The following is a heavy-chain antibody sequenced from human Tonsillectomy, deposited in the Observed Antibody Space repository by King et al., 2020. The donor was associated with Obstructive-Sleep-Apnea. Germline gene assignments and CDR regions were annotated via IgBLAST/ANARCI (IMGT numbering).Heavy chain of an antibody. CDR1: GGSISSYY. CDR2: IYYSGGT. Sequence: QLQESGPGLVKPSETLSLTCTISGGSISSYYWSWIRQPPEKGLEWIGYIYYSGGTNYNPSLKSRVTISLDTSKNQFSLKLSSVTAADTAVYYCARAYCRGGSCSAPWGQGTLVTVSS. V-gene: IGHV4-59*08. CDR3: ARAYCRGGSCSAP. D-gene: IGHD2-15*01. J-gene: IGHJ5*02.